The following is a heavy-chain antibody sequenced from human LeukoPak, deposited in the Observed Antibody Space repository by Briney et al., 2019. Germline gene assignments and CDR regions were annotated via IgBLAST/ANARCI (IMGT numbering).Heavy chain of an antibody. V-gene: IGHV3-23*01. CDR1: GFVFDTYA. Sequence: GGSLRLSCAASGFVFDTYAINWVRQAPGKGLEWVSLISGSGVSADYSDSVRGRFSISTDNSKNTVYLQMNSLGGNDTAVYWCAKDLFGDWTALHVWGRGTVVTVSS. J-gene: IGHJ3*01. CDR2: ISGSGVSA. CDR3: AKDLFGDWTALHV. D-gene: IGHD3-10*02.